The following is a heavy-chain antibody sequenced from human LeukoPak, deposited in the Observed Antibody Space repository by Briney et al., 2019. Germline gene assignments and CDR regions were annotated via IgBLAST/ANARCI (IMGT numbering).Heavy chain of an antibody. D-gene: IGHD6-19*01. CDR1: GFTFSSYA. J-gene: IGHJ5*02. CDR3: AKDYGTIAVAGVTWFDP. CDR2: ISGSGGST. Sequence: GGSLRLSCAASGFTFSSYAMSWFRQAPEKGLEWVSAISGSGGSTYYADSVKGRFTISRDNSKNTLYLQMNSLRAEDTAVYYCAKDYGTIAVAGVTWFDPWGQGTLVTVSS. V-gene: IGHV3-23*01.